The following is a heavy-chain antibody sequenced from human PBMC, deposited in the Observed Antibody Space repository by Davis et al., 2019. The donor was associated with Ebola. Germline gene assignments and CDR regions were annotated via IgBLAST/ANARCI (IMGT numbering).Heavy chain of an antibody. J-gene: IGHJ6*02. CDR3: ARGPSVRGMDV. CDR2: INHSGST. V-gene: IGHV4-34*01. D-gene: IGHD3-10*01. Sequence: GSLRLSCAVYGGSFSGYYWSGIRQPPGKGLEWIGEINHSGSTNYNPSLKSRVTISVDTSKNQFSLKLSSVTAADTAVYYCARGPSVRGMDVWGQGTTVTVSS. CDR1: GGSFSGYY.